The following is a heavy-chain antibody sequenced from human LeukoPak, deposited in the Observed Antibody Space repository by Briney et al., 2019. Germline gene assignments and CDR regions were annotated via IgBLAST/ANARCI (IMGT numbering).Heavy chain of an antibody. Sequence: GASVKVSCKASGGTFNNYALNWVRQAPGQGLEWMGRIIPIFDTANYAQKFQGRVTITADKSTSTAYMELSSLRSEDTAVYYCARGLEWLTRRHTWFDPWGQGTLVTVSS. CDR1: GGTFNNYA. J-gene: IGHJ5*02. V-gene: IGHV1-69*06. D-gene: IGHD3-3*01. CDR3: ARGLEWLTRRHTWFDP. CDR2: IIPIFDTA.